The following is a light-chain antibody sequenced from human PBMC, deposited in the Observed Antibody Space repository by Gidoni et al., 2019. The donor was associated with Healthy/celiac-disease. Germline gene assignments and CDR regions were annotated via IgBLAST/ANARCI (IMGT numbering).Light chain of an antibody. CDR1: QSVSSY. Sequence: EIVLTQSPATLSLSPGERATLSCRASQSVSSYLAWYQQKPGQAPRLLIYDASNWATGIPARFRGSGSGTDFTLTISSLGPEDLAVYYCQQRSNGLTFGGGTKVEIK. V-gene: IGKV3-11*01. CDR2: DAS. J-gene: IGKJ4*01. CDR3: QQRSNGLT.